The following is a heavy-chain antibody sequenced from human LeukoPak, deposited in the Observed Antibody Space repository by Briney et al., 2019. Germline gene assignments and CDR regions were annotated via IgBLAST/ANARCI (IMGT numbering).Heavy chain of an antibody. Sequence: PSETLSLTCTVSGGSISSGGYYWSWIRQHPGKGLEWIGYIYYSGSTYYNPSLKSRVTISVDTSKNQFSLKLSSVTAADTAVYYCAREERYSSSSGSIDPWGQGTLVTVSS. CDR3: AREERYSSSSGSIDP. CDR1: GGSISSGGYY. CDR2: IYYSGST. J-gene: IGHJ5*02. D-gene: IGHD6-6*01. V-gene: IGHV4-31*03.